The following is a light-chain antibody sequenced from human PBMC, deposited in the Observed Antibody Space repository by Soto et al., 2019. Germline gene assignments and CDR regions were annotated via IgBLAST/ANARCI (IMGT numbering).Light chain of an antibody. CDR3: LQHNRYPWT. J-gene: IGKJ1*01. CDR1: QGIGND. Sequence: DIQMTQSPSSLSASVGDRVTITCRASQGIGNDLGWYQQKPGEVPKRLISGAYSLQSGVPSRFSGSGSGTEFTLTISSLQPEDFATSYCLQHNRYPWTFGQGTKVEIK. V-gene: IGKV1-17*01. CDR2: GAY.